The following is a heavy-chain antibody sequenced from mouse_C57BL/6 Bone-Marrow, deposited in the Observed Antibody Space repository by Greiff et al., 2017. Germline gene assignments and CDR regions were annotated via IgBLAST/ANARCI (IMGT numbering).Heavy chain of an antibody. Sequence: EVKLMESGGGLVKPGGSLKLSCAASGFTFSDYGMHWVRQAPEKGLEWVAYISSGSSTIYYADTVKGRFTISRDNAKNTLFLQMTSLRSEDTAMYYCARRYYGSSYGSDYWGQGTTLTVSS. J-gene: IGHJ2*01. CDR1: GFTFSDYG. D-gene: IGHD1-1*01. V-gene: IGHV5-17*01. CDR2: ISSGSSTI. CDR3: ARRYYGSSYGSDY.